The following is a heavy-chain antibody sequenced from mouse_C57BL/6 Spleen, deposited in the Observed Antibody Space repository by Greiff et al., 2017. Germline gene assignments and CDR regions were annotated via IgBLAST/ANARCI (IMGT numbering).Heavy chain of an antibody. V-gene: IGHV5-16*01. Sequence: DVKLVESEGGLVQPGSSMKLSCTASGFTFSDYYMAWVRQGPGKGLEWVANINYDGSSTYYLDSLKGRFIISRDNAKNILYLQMSRLKSEDTATYYCARLENWDYFDYWGQGTTLTVSS. J-gene: IGHJ2*01. CDR1: GFTFSDYY. D-gene: IGHD4-1*01. CDR3: ARLENWDYFDY. CDR2: INYDGSST.